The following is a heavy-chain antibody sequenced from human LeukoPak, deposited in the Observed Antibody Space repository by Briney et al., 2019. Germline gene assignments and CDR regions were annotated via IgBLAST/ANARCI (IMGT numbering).Heavy chain of an antibody. V-gene: IGHV4-30-2*01. Sequence: PSETLSLTCTVSGGSISGSGYYWSWIRQPPGKGLEWIGYIYHTGSTYYNPSLASRVTISVDRSKNQFSLRLTSVTAADTAVYYCAREGFLGIWGQGTLVTVSS. CDR3: AREGFLGI. D-gene: IGHD7-27*01. CDR1: GGSISGSGYY. J-gene: IGHJ4*02. CDR2: IYHTGST.